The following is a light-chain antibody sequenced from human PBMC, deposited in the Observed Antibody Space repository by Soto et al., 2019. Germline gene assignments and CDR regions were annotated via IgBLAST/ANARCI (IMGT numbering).Light chain of an antibody. V-gene: IGLV1-40*01. Sequence: QSVLTQPPSVSGAPGQRVTISCTGSSSNIGAGYDVHWYQQLPGTAPKVFIYGNSNRPSGVPDRFSGSKSGTPASLAITGLQAEDEADYYCQSYDTSLSGAVFGGGTKVTVL. CDR3: QSYDTSLSGAV. J-gene: IGLJ2*01. CDR2: GNS. CDR1: SSNIGAGYD.